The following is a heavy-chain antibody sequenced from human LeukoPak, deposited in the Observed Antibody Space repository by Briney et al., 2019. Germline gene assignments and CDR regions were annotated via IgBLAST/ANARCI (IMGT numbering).Heavy chain of an antibody. V-gene: IGHV3-21*01. CDR2: ISSSSYI. CDR3: AKVRWNYYFDY. J-gene: IGHJ4*02. Sequence: PGGSLRLSCAASGFTFSSYSMNWVRQAPGKGLEWVSSISSSSYIYYADSVKGRFTISRDNAKNSLYLQMNGLRAEDTAVYYCAKVRWNYYFDYWGQGTLVTVSS. CDR1: GFTFSSYS. D-gene: IGHD4-23*01.